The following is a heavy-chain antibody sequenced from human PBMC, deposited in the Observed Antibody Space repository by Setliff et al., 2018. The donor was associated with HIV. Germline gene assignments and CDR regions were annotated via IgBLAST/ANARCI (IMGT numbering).Heavy chain of an antibody. J-gene: IGHJ5*02. CDR1: GDSISSGSYY. CDR2: VYTSGST. CDR3: ATCRHRPSNWFDP. V-gene: IGHV4-61*09. Sequence: SETLSLTCTVSGDSISSGSYYWSWIRQPAGKGLEWIGHVYTSGSTDYNPSLNSRLTISIDRSGNQFSLRLTSVTAADTAVYYCATCRHRPSNWFDPWGQGTVVTVSS.